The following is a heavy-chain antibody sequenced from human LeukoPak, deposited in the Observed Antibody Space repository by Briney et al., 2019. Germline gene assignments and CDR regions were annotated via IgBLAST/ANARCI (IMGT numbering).Heavy chain of an antibody. V-gene: IGHV3-7*01. CDR1: GFTFSSYW. CDR3: ARALYNHGWFPDYFDY. D-gene: IGHD1-14*01. Sequence: GGSLRLSCAASGFTFSSYWMGWVRQAPGKGLEWVANIKPDGYDKYYVDSLKGRFTISRDNAESSLFLQMDSLRAEDTAVYYCARALYNHGWFPDYFDYWGQGTLVTVSS. CDR2: IKPDGYDK. J-gene: IGHJ4*02.